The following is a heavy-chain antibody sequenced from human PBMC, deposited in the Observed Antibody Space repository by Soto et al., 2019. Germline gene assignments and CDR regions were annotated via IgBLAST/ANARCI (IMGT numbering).Heavy chain of an antibody. CDR1: GGTFSSYT. CDR2: IIPILGIA. CDR3: ARVIAAAAEYFDL. D-gene: IGHD6-13*01. V-gene: IGHV1-69*02. J-gene: IGHJ2*01. Sequence: QVQLVQSGAEVKKPGSSVKVSCKASGGTFSSYTISWVRQAPGQGLEWMGRIIPILGIANYAQKFQGRVTITADKSTRTAYMELSSLRSEDTAVYYCARVIAAAAEYFDLWGRGTLVTVSS.